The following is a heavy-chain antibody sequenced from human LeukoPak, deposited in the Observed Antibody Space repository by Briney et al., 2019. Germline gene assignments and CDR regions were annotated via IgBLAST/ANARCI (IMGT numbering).Heavy chain of an antibody. Sequence: ASVKVSCKASGNTFSSYTLSWLRRAPGQGLGWMGWINTYTGTPTSAQGFTGRFVFSLDSSVSTAYLQINSLKAEDIAVYYCVRQYSGYESLYFDSWGQGTLVTVSS. CDR2: INTYTGTP. D-gene: IGHD5-12*01. CDR3: VRQYSGYESLYFDS. V-gene: IGHV7-4-1*02. J-gene: IGHJ4*02. CDR1: GNTFSSYT.